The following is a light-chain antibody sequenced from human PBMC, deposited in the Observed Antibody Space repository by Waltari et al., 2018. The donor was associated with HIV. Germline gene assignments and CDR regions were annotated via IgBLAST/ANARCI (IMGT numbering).Light chain of an antibody. CDR1: QSLLHSNGYNY. V-gene: IGKV2-28*01. J-gene: IGKJ5*01. Sequence: DIVLSQSPLSVSVTPGEPASISCRSSQSLLHSNGYNYLDWYLQKPGQSPQLLIYLGSNRASGVPDRFSGSGSGTDFTLIISRVEAEDVGVYYCMQALQTPTFGQGTRLEIK. CDR3: MQALQTPT. CDR2: LGS.